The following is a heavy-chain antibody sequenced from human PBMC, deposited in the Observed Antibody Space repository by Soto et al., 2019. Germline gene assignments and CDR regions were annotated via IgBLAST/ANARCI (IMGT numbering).Heavy chain of an antibody. D-gene: IGHD1-26*01. CDR3: ARVVGALEHWFDP. Sequence: QVQLVQSGAEVKKPGASVKVSCKASGYTFNSYTISWVRQAPGQGLEWMGRISAYNGNTNYAQKLQGRVTMTTDTSTSTAYTELRSLRSDDTAVYHCARVVGALEHWFDPLGQGTPVTVSS. CDR2: ISAYNGNT. CDR1: GYTFNSYT. J-gene: IGHJ5*02. V-gene: IGHV1-18*01.